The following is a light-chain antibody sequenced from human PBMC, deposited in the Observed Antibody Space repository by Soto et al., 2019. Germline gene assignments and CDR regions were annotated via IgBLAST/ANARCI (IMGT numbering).Light chain of an antibody. V-gene: IGLV2-18*02. Sequence: QSALTQPPSVSGSPGQSVTISCTGTNSDIGSYNRVSWYQQPPGAAPKLMICEVNNRPSGVPERFSGSKSGNTASLTIFGLQAEDEADYYCSSFTTSDTYVFGTGTKVT. CDR1: NSDIGSYNR. CDR2: EVN. J-gene: IGLJ1*01. CDR3: SSFTTSDTYV.